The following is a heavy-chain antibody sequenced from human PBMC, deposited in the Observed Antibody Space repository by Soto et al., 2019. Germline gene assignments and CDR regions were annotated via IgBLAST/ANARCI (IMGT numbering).Heavy chain of an antibody. V-gene: IGHV4-39*01. J-gene: IGHJ6*02. Sequence: SETLSLTCTVSGGSISSSSYYLGWIRQPPGKGLEWTGSIYYSGSTYYNPSLKSRVTISVDTSKNQFSLKLSSVTAADTAVYYCASTSIAVAAYYYGMDVWGQGKTVTFYS. CDR1: GGSISSSSYY. CDR2: IYYSGST. CDR3: ASTSIAVAAYYYGMDV. D-gene: IGHD6-19*01.